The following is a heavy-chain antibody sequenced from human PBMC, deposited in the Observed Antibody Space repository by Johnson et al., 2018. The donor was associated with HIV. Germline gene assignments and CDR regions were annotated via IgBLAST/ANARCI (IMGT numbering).Heavy chain of an antibody. J-gene: IGHJ3*02. CDR2: IWYDGSKK. Sequence: QVQLVESGGGLVQPGGSLRLSCAASGFTFSNYNMHWVRQAPGKGLEWVALIWYDGSKKYFADSVKGRFTISSDNSKNTLYLQMNSLRPEDTAIYYCAREGGGTVVLGDEVAFDIWGQGTMLSVSS. CDR3: AREGGGTVVLGDEVAFDI. V-gene: IGHV3-30*02. CDR1: GFTFSNYN. D-gene: IGHD3-10*01.